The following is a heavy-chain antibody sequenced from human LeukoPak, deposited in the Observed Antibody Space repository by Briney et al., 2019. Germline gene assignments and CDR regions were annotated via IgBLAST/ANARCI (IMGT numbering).Heavy chain of an antibody. CDR3: ARGGPIAVANHNWFDP. D-gene: IGHD6-19*01. Sequence: GASVKVPCKASGGTFSSYAISWVRQAPGQGLEWMGRIIPIFGIANYAQKFQGRVTITADKSTSTAYMELSSLRSEDTAVYYCARGGPIAVANHNWFDPWGREPWSPSPQ. CDR1: GGTFSSYA. V-gene: IGHV1-69*04. CDR2: IIPIFGIA. J-gene: IGHJ5*02.